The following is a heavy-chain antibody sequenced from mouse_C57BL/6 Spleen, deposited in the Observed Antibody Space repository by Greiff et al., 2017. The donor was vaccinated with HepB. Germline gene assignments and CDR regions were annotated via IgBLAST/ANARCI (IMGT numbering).Heavy chain of an antibody. Sequence: EVKLMESGPGLVKPSQSLSLTCSVTGYSITSGYYWNWIRQFPGNKLEWMGYISYDGSNNYNPSLKNRISITRDTSKNQFFLKLNSVTTEDTATYYCAREQLRRYAMDYWGQGTSVTVSS. V-gene: IGHV3-6*01. CDR3: AREQLRRYAMDY. D-gene: IGHD3-2*02. CDR1: GYSITSGYY. CDR2: ISYDGSN. J-gene: IGHJ4*01.